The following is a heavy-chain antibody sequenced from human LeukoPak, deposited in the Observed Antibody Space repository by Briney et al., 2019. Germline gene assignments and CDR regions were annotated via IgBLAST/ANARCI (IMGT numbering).Heavy chain of an antibody. D-gene: IGHD3-9*01. Sequence: PGGSLRLSCAASGFTFSSYEMNWVRQAPGKGVEWGSYISSSGSTIYYADSVKGRFTISRDNSKNSLYLQMNSLRAEDTAVYYCARTFHQTYYDILTGSSRDDYWGQGTLVTVSS. CDR2: ISSSGSTI. V-gene: IGHV3-48*03. J-gene: IGHJ4*02. CDR1: GFTFSSYE. CDR3: ARTFHQTYYDILTGSSRDDY.